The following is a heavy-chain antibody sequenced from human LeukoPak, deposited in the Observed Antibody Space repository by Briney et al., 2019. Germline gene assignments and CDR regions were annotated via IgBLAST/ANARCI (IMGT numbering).Heavy chain of an antibody. CDR1: GFPFSDYW. D-gene: IGHD6-13*01. Sequence: GGSLRLSCAASGFPFSDYWMHWVRQAPGKGLVWVSRVNSDGSTTNYADSVKGRFTISRDNAENTLYMRMNSLRPEDTAVYYCARGYYSSSRFDSWGQGTLVTVSS. CDR3: ARGYYSSSRFDS. J-gene: IGHJ4*02. V-gene: IGHV3-74*01. CDR2: VNSDGSTT.